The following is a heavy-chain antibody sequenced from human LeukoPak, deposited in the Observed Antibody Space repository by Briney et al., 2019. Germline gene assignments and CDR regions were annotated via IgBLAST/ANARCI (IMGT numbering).Heavy chain of an antibody. D-gene: IGHD6-13*01. CDR2: IDWDDDK. J-gene: IGHJ4*02. Sequence: ESGPTLVNPTQTLTRTCTCSGFPLSTIGMCVSWIRQPPGKALEWLALIDWDDDKYYSTSLKTRLTISMDTYKNQVGATMTNMAPVDTATYYSARMRFTAAGAFDYWGQGTLVTVSS. V-gene: IGHV2-70*01. CDR1: GFPLSTIGMC. CDR3: ARMRFTAAGAFDY.